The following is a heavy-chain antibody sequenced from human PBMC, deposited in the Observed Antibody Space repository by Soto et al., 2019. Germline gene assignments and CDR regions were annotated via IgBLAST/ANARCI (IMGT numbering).Heavy chain of an antibody. CDR1: GYSFTSYD. CDR2: MNPNSDNT. J-gene: IGHJ4*02. CDR3: AREAAAGLIY. D-gene: IGHD6-13*01. Sequence: GASVKVSCKASGYSFTSYDINWVRQATGQGLEWMGWMNPNSDNTAYAQKFQGRVTMTRNTSISTVYMELSSLRSEDTAVYYCAREAAAGLIYWGQGTLVTVS. V-gene: IGHV1-8*01.